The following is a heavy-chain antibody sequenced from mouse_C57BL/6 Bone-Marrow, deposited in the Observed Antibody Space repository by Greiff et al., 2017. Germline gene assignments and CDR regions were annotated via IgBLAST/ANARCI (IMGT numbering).Heavy chain of an antibody. J-gene: IGHJ1*03. Sequence: EVQLQQSGPELVKPGASVTIPCKASGYTFTDYNMDWVNQSHGKSLEWIGDINPNNGGTIYNQKFKGKATLTVDKSASTAYMELRSLTSEDTAVYYCARSYYYGSSPWYFDVWGTGTTVTVSS. D-gene: IGHD1-1*01. V-gene: IGHV1-18*01. CDR2: INPNNGGT. CDR3: ARSYYYGSSPWYFDV. CDR1: GYTFTDYN.